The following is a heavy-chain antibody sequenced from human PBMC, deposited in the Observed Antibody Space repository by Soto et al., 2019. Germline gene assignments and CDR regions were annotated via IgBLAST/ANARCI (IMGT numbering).Heavy chain of an antibody. CDR1: GFTFSSYA. Sequence: GGSLRLSCAASGFTFSSYAMTWVRQAPGKGLEWVSTISGSGGSTYYADSVKGRFTISRDNSKNTLYLQMNSLRAEDTAVYYCAKDTDSLKPYYFDYWGQGTPVTVSS. V-gene: IGHV3-23*01. CDR3: AKDTDSLKPYYFDY. J-gene: IGHJ4*02. D-gene: IGHD4-17*01. CDR2: ISGSGGST.